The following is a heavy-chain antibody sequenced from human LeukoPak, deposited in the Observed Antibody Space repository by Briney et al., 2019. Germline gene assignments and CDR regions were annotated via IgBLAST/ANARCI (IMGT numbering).Heavy chain of an antibody. J-gene: IGHJ4*02. Sequence: GGSLRLSCAASGFTFSSYAMSWVRQAPGKGLEWVSAISGSGGSTYYADSVKGRFTISRDNSKNTLYLQMNSLRAEDTAVYYCAKDGRIRFLELPASWGQGTLVTVSS. CDR3: AKDGRIRFLELPAS. V-gene: IGHV3-23*01. CDR1: GFTFSSYA. D-gene: IGHD3-3*01. CDR2: ISGSGGST.